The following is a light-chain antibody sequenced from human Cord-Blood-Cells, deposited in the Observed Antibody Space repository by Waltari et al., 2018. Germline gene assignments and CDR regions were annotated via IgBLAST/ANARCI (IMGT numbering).Light chain of an antibody. CDR3: SSYAGSNNV. Sequence: QSALTHPPSASGSPGQSVTLSCTGTRTDVGGYNYVSWYQQHPGKAPKVMIYEVSKRPSGVPDRFSGSKSGNTASLTVSGLQAEDEADYYCSSYAGSNNVFGTGTKVTVL. CDR2: EVS. CDR1: RTDVGGYNY. J-gene: IGLJ1*01. V-gene: IGLV2-8*01.